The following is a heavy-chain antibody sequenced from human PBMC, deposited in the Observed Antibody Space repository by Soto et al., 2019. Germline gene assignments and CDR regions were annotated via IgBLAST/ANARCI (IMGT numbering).Heavy chain of an antibody. CDR1: GGSFSGFH. V-gene: IGHV4-34*01. CDR3: ARGIAMNLVVHSDASGKYYFDS. Sequence: SEALSLTCAGPGGSFSGFHWGWNRQPPGKGLGWVGEINHSGSTNHHPSLESPVTISVDTSKNQFSLKMTSVAAADTAMYYCARGIAMNLVVHSDASGKYYFDSWGQGTLVTVSS. CDR2: INHSGST. J-gene: IGHJ4*02. D-gene: IGHD2-21*01.